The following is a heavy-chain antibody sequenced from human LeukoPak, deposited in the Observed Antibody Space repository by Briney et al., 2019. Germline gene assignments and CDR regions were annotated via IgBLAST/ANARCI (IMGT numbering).Heavy chain of an antibody. J-gene: IGHJ4*02. Sequence: ASVTVSCKASGYTFTSYYIHWVRQAPGQGLEWMGIINPSGGSTSYAQKFQGRVTMTRDTSTSTVYMELSSLRSEDTAVYYCARGPPLYYYDSSGYSAPHDYWGQGTLVTVSS. CDR1: GYTFTSYY. CDR3: ARGPPLYYYDSSGYSAPHDY. V-gene: IGHV1-46*01. CDR2: INPSGGST. D-gene: IGHD3-22*01.